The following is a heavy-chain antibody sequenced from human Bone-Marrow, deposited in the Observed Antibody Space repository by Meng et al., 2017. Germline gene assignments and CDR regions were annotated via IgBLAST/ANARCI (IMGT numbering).Heavy chain of an antibody. V-gene: IGHV1-69*05. Sequence: SVKVSCKASGGTFSSYAISWVRQAPGQGLEWMGGIIPIFGTANYAQKFQGRVTITTDESTSTAYMELSSLRSEDTAVYYCARGGIAARPEQAFDIWGQGTMVTVSS. CDR3: ARGGIAARPEQAFDI. CDR2: IIPIFGTA. D-gene: IGHD6-6*01. CDR1: GGTFSSYA. J-gene: IGHJ3*02.